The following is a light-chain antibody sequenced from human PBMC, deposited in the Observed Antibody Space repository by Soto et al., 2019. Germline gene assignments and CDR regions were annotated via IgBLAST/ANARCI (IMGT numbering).Light chain of an antibody. Sequence: DIQRTQSPSSLSASVGHRVTITCRARQGVSAYLLWYQQTQGRAPKLLIYAASNLVSGVPSRFSGSGSGTKCTLTISRLQPEDFATYYCQQSYRTPHTFGQGTKLETK. V-gene: IGKV1-39*01. CDR2: AAS. J-gene: IGKJ2*01. CDR1: QGVSAY. CDR3: QQSYRTPHT.